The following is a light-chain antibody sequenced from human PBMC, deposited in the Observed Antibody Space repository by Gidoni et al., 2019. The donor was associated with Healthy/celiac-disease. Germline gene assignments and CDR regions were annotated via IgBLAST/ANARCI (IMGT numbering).Light chain of an antibody. CDR2: AAS. J-gene: IGKJ1*01. CDR3: QRSYSTPPWT. Sequence: DIQMTQSPSSLSASVGDRVTITCRASQSISSYLNWYQQKPGKAPKLLIYAASSLQSGVPSRCSGRGSGTDCTLTSSSLQPEDFATYYCQRSYSTPPWTFGQGTKVEIK. V-gene: IGKV1-39*01. CDR1: QSISSY.